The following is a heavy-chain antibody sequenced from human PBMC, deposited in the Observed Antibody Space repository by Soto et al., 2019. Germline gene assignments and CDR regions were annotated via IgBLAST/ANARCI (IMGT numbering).Heavy chain of an antibody. CDR2: IYYIGST. CDR3: ARRVFP. CDR1: GGSISSGGYY. V-gene: IGHV4-31*01. J-gene: IGHJ5*02. Sequence: QVQLQESGPGLVKPSQTLSLTCTVSGGSISSGGYYWNWIRQHPGKGLEWIGYIYYIGSTYYNPSLNTSDNLSLETSSTQSSPEPPALTGARTAVYYAARRVFPWGQGTLVTVSS.